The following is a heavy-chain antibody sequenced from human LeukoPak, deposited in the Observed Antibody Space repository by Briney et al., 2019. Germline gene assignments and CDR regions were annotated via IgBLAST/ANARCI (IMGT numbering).Heavy chain of an antibody. CDR2: IKSKPDGGTT. V-gene: IGHV3-15*07. CDR1: GFTFSNAW. D-gene: IGHD3-22*01. CDR3: TTYYYDSSGHPYFDY. Sequence: GGSLRLSCAASGFTFSNAWMNWVRQAPGKGLEWVGRIKSKPDGGTTDYAAPVKGRFTVSRDDSKNMLYLQMNSLTTEDTAAYYCTTYYYDSSGHPYFDYWGQGTLVTVSS. J-gene: IGHJ4*02.